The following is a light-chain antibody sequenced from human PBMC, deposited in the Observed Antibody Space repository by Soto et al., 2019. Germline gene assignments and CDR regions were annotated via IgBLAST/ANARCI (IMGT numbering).Light chain of an antibody. CDR1: QDVDNNF. CDR2: ASS. CDR3: HQYYSSIT. Sequence: IVLTQSPGTLSLSPGEGATLSCRASQDVDNNFLAWYQQRPGQAPRLLIYASSRRATGIPDRFSGCGSGTDFTLTISRVGPEDIAVYFCHQYYSSITFGGGTKVEVK. J-gene: IGKJ4*01. V-gene: IGKV3-20*01.